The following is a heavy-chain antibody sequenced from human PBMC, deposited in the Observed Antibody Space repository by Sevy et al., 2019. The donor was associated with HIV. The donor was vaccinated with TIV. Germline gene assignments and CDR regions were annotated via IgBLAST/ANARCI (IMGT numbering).Heavy chain of an antibody. J-gene: IGHJ5*02. CDR3: ARGHYDFFWLDP. V-gene: IGHV1-2*02. CDR1: GYTFTGYY. Sequence: ASVKVSCKASGYTFTGYYMHWVRQAPGQGLEWMGWINPNSGGTNYAQKFQGRVTMTRDTSISTAYMELSRLGSDDTAVYYCARGHYDFFWLDPWGQGTLVTVSS. D-gene: IGHD3-3*01. CDR2: INPNSGGT.